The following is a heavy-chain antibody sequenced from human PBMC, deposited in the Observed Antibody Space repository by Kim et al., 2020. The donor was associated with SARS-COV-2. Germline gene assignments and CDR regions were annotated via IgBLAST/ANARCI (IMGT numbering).Heavy chain of an antibody. V-gene: IGHV4-59*13. CDR3: AGSRDWLLLDY. J-gene: IGHJ4*02. CDR1: GGSISSYY. Sequence: SETLSLTCTVSGGSISSYYWSWIRQPPGKGLEWIGYIYYSGSTNYNPSLKSRVTISVDTSKNQFPLKLSSVTAADTAVYYCAGSRDWLLLDYWGQGTLVTVSS. CDR2: IYYSGST. D-gene: IGHD3-9*01.